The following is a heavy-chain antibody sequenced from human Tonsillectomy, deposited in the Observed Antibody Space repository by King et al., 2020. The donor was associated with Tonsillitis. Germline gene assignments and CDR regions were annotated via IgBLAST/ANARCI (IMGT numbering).Heavy chain of an antibody. D-gene: IGHD2-15*01. V-gene: IGHV4-39*01. Sequence: QLQESGPGLVKPAETLSLTCTVSGGSISSSSYHWGWFRQPPGKGLEWIASIYYSGSTYYNPSLKSRVTISVDTSKNQFSLKLSTVTAADTAVYYCARPYCSGGRCYLNRGSDIWGQGTMVTVSS. CDR3: ARPYCSGGRCYLNRGSDI. CDR2: IYYSGST. CDR1: GGSISSSSYH. J-gene: IGHJ3*02.